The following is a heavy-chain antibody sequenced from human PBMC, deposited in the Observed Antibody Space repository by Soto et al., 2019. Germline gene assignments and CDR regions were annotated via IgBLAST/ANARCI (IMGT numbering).Heavy chain of an antibody. CDR2: IIPILGIA. CDR1: GGTFSSYT. Sequence: QVQLVQSGAEVMKTGYSVKVSCKASGGTFSSYTISWVRQAPGQGLAWMGRIIPILGIANYAQKFQGRVTITADKSTSTAYMELSSLRSEDTAVYYCAREPGGNSATVGTDAFDIWGQGTMVTVSS. CDR3: AREPGGNSATVGTDAFDI. D-gene: IGHD2-21*02. V-gene: IGHV1-69*08. J-gene: IGHJ3*02.